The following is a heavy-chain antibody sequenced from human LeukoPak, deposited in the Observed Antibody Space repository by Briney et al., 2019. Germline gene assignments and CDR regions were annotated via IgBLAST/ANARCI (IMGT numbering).Heavy chain of an antibody. CDR3: ARSSRSWSTFDN. CDR1: SGSIGSSNYY. D-gene: IGHD2-2*01. V-gene: IGHV4-61*02. Sequence: SQTLSLTCTVSSGSIGSSNYYWSWIRQPAGKGLEWIGRISTIGSTNYNPSLNSRVTISIDTSKNQFSLKLSSVTAADTAVYYCARSSRSWSTFDNWGQGTLVTVSS. CDR2: ISTIGST. J-gene: IGHJ4*02.